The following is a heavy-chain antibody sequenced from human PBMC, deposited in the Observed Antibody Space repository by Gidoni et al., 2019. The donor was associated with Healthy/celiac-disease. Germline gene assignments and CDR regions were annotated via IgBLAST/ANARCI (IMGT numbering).Heavy chain of an antibody. D-gene: IGHD2-2*02. CDR1: GYTFTSYG. Sequence: QVQLVQSGAEVKKPGASVKVSCKASGYTFTSYGISWVRQAPGQGLEWMGWISAYNGNTNYAQKLQGRVTMTTDTSTSTAYMELRSLRSDDTAVYYCARDLGYCSSTSCYTSLYYFDYWGQGTLVTVSS. CDR3: ARDLGYCSSTSCYTSLYYFDY. CDR2: ISAYNGNT. V-gene: IGHV1-18*01. J-gene: IGHJ4*02.